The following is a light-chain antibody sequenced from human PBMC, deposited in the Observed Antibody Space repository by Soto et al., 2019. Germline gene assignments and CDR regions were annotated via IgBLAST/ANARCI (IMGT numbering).Light chain of an antibody. CDR3: QQSYSTPRT. CDR1: QTISSW. J-gene: IGKJ1*01. Sequence: DIQMTQSPSTLSASVGDRVKITCRASQTISSWLAWYQQKPGKAPKVLIYKASTLKSGVPSRFSGSGSGTDFTLTISSLQPEDFATYYCQQSYSTPRTFGQGTKVDIK. V-gene: IGKV1-5*03. CDR2: KAS.